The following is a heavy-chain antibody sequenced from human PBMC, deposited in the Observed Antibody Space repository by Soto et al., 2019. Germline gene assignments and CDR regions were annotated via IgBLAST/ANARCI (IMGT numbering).Heavy chain of an antibody. CDR2: ISYDGSNK. CDR1: GFTFSSYG. D-gene: IGHD5-18*01. J-gene: IGHJ3*02. CDR3: AKFVGLTATDAFDI. V-gene: IGHV3-30*18. Sequence: QVQLVESGGGVVQPGRSLRLSCAASGFTFSSYGMHWVRQAPGKGLEWVAVISYDGSNKYYADSVKGRFTISRDNSKNTLYLQMNSPRAEDTAVYYCAKFVGLTATDAFDIWGQGTMVTVSS.